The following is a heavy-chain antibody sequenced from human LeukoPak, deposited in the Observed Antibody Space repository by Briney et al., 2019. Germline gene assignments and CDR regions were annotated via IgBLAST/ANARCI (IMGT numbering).Heavy chain of an antibody. D-gene: IGHD5/OR15-5a*01. CDR1: GYTFSNHG. CDR3: ARDVDTMSTTMFDY. J-gene: IGHJ4*02. V-gene: IGHV1-18*01. CDR2: ISGYKGYT. Sequence: ASVKVSCRASGYTFSNHGISWVRQAPGQGLEWMGWISGYKGYTKYAQKFQGRVAMTTDTSTNTAYMELRSLTSDDTALYYCARDVDTMSTTMFDYWGQGTLVTVSS.